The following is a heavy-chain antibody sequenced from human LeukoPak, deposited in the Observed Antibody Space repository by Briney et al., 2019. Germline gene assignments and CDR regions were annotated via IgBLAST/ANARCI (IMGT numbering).Heavy chain of an antibody. CDR1: GGTFSSYA. CDR3: ARDKEWEPDSDY. J-gene: IGHJ4*02. V-gene: IGHV1-18*01. D-gene: IGHD1-26*01. CDR2: ISAYNGNT. Sequence: ASVKVSCKASGGTFSSYAISWVRQAPGQGLEWMGWISAYNGNTNYAQKLQGRVTMTTDTSTSTAYMELRSLRSDDTAVYYCARDKEWEPDSDYWGQGTLVTVSS.